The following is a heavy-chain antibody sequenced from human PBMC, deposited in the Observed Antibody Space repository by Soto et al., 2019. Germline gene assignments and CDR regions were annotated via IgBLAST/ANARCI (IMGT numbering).Heavy chain of an antibody. CDR3: ARARPYYNYYDSRLGAFDI. D-gene: IGHD3-22*01. Sequence: GGSLTLSRPASGFTVCSNYMGCVRQAPGKGLEWVSVIYSGGSTYYADSVKGRFTISRHNSKNTLYLQMNSLRAEDTAVYYCARARPYYNYYDSRLGAFDIWGQGTMVTVSS. CDR1: GFTVCSNY. V-gene: IGHV3-53*04. CDR2: IYSGGST. J-gene: IGHJ3*02.